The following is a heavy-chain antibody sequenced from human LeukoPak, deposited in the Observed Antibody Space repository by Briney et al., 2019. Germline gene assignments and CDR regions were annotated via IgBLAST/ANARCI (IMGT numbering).Heavy chain of an antibody. V-gene: IGHV1-69*13. J-gene: IGHJ4*02. D-gene: IGHD3-10*01. CDR2: IIPIFGTA. CDR3: ARDYHGSGSLTTFDY. CDR1: GGTFSSYA. Sequence: SVKVSCKASGGTFSSYAISWVRQAPGQGLEWMGGIIPIFGTANYAQKFQGRVTITADESTSTAYMELSSLRSEDTAVYYCARDYHGSGSLTTFDYWGQGTLVTVSS.